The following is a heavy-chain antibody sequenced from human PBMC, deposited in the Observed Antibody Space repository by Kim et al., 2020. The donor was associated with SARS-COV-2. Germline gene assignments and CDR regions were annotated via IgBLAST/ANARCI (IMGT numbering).Heavy chain of an antibody. CDR1: GFSLRTSGVG. CDR2: TYWDDDK. D-gene: IGHD3-22*01. CDR3: AHVEYYYDRSGSRDAFDF. Sequence: SGPTLVKPTQTLTLTCTFSGFSLRTSGVGVGWIRQPPGKALEWLALTYWDDDKRYSPSLKSRLTITKDTSKNQVVLIMTNMDPVDTATYYCAHVEYYYDRSGSRDAFDFWGQGTMVTVSS. V-gene: IGHV2-5*02. J-gene: IGHJ3*01.